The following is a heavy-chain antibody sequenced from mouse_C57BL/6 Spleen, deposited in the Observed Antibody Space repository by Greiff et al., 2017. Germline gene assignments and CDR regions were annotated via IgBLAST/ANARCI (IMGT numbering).Heavy chain of an antibody. CDR1: GYSFTGYY. V-gene: IGHV1-42*01. CDR3: ARRVLAYYFDY. J-gene: IGHJ2*01. Sequence: EVQLQQSGPELVKPGASVKISCKASGYSFTGYYMNWVKQSPEKSLEWIGEINPSTGGTTYNQKFKAKATLTVDKSSSTAYMQLKSLTSEDSAVYYCARRVLAYYFDYWGQGTTLTVSS. CDR2: INPSTGGT.